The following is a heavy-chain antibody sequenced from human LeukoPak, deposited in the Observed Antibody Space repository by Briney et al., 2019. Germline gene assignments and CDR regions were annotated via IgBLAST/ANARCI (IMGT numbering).Heavy chain of an antibody. V-gene: IGHV1-2*06. CDR3: ARESVAQWELKL. CDR1: GYTFTGYY. CDR2: INPNSGGT. J-gene: IGHJ4*02. D-gene: IGHD1-26*01. Sequence: ASVKVSCKASGYTFTGYYMDWVRQAPGQGLEWMGRINPNSGGTNYAQKFQGRVTMTRDTSISTAYMELSRLRSDDTAVYYCARESVAQWELKLWGQGTLVTVSS.